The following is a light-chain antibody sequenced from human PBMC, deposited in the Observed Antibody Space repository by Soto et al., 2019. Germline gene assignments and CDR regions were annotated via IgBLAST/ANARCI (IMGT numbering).Light chain of an antibody. J-gene: IGLJ3*02. Sequence: QSVLTQPPSVSGAPGQRVTISCTGSSSNIGAGYDVYWYQQLPGTAPKLLIYSNNNRPSGVPDRFSGSKSGTPASLAITGLQAEDEADYYCHSYDSSLSGSVFGGGTKLTVL. CDR1: SSNIGAGYD. CDR2: SNN. V-gene: IGLV1-40*01. CDR3: HSYDSSLSGSV.